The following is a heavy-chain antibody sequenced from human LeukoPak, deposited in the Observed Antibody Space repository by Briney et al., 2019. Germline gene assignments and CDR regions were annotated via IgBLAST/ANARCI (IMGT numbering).Heavy chain of an antibody. Sequence: PGGSLRLSCAASGFTFSSYEMNWVRQAPGKGLEWVSYISSSGSTIYYADSVKGRFTISRDNAKNSLYLQMNSLSAEDTAVYYCARLRRDAYDIWGQGTMVTVSS. CDR1: GFTFSSYE. J-gene: IGHJ3*02. V-gene: IGHV3-48*03. CDR3: ARLRRDAYDI. CDR2: ISSSGSTI.